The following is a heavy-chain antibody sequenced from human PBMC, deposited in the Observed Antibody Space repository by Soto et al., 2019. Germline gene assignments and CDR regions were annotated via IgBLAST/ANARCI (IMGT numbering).Heavy chain of an antibody. D-gene: IGHD3-22*01. J-gene: IGHJ4*02. V-gene: IGHV4-59*01. Sequence: SETLSLTCTVSGGSISSYYWSWIRQPPGRGLEWIGYIYYSGSTNYNPSLKSRVTISVDTSKNQVSLKLSSVTAADTAVYYCARSMNYYDSSGYYGYWGQGTLVTVSS. CDR2: IYYSGST. CDR1: GGSISSYY. CDR3: ARSMNYYDSSGYYGY.